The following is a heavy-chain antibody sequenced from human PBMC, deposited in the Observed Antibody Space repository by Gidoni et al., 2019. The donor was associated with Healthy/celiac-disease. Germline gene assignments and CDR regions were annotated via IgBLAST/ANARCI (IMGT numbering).Heavy chain of an antibody. D-gene: IGHD2-8*01. CDR3: ARSRYSMGYCNNGVCENWYFDL. V-gene: IGHV1-18*01. J-gene: IGHJ2*01. Sequence: QVQLVQSGDEVKKPEASVKVSCKASGYTFTSCGIRWWRQSPGQGLEWMGWISADNGNTNYAQKLQVRVTMTTDTSTSTSYMELRSLKSDDTAVYYCARSRYSMGYCNNGVCENWYFDLWGRGTLVTVSS. CDR2: ISADNGNT. CDR1: GYTFTSCG.